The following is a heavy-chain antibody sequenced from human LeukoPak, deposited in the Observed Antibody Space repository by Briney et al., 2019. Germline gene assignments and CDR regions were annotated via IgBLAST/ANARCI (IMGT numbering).Heavy chain of an antibody. V-gene: IGHV3-48*04. CDR2: ISSSSSTI. CDR3: ARGKISSSDLFDP. Sequence: GGSLRLPCAASGFTFSSYSMNWVRQAPGKGLEWVSYISSSSSTIYYADSVKGRFTISRDNAKNSLYLQMNSLRAEDTAVYYCARGKISSSDLFDPWGQGTLVTVSS. D-gene: IGHD6-13*01. CDR1: GFTFSSYS. J-gene: IGHJ5*02.